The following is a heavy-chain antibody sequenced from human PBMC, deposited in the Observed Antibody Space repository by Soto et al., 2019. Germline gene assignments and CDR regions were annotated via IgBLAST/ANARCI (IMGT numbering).Heavy chain of an antibody. CDR3: TRHEFP. D-gene: IGHD3-10*01. CDR2: SRSKANSYAT. J-gene: IGHJ5*02. V-gene: IGHV3-73*01. CDR1: GFTFSGSA. Sequence: PGGSLRLSCAASGFTFSGSAMHWVRQASGKGLGWVGRSRSKANSYATAYAASVKGRFTISRDDTKNTAYLQMNSLKTEDTAVYYCTRHEFPWGQGTLVTVSS.